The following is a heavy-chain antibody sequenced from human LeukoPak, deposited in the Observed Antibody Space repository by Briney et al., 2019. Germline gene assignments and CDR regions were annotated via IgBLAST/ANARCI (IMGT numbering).Heavy chain of an antibody. Sequence: GGSLRLSCAASGFTFSSYGMHWVRQVPGKGLEWVAVISYDGSIKYYVDSVKGRFTISRDNSKNTMFLQMNSLRSEDTSVYYCATDLRMSWPASWGQGTLVSVSS. CDR3: ATDLRMSWPAS. J-gene: IGHJ5*02. D-gene: IGHD2/OR15-2a*01. CDR1: GFTFSSYG. CDR2: ISYDGSIK. V-gene: IGHV3-30*03.